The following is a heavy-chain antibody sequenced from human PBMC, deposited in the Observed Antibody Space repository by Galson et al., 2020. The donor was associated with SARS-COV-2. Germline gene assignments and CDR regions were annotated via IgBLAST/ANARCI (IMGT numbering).Heavy chain of an antibody. Sequence: SCAASGFVFSLYDMHWVRQAPGKGPEWVAAVSEGGSDRFYADYVKGRFTISRDHSRSTVWLEMDSLTIDDTAIYYCAREREADCTGYFYTCDPGGQGTPGTVAS. CDR3: AREREADCTGYFYTCDP. D-gene: IGHD2-8*02. CDR2: VSEGGSDR. J-gene: IGHJ5*02. CDR1: GFVFSLYD. V-gene: IGHV3-30*03.